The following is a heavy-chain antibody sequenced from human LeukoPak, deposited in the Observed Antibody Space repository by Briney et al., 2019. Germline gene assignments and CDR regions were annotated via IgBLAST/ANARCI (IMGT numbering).Heavy chain of an antibody. V-gene: IGHV1-69*04. CDR2: IIPILGIA. CDR3: ARESYYGSGKY. J-gene: IGHJ4*02. D-gene: IGHD3-10*01. Sequence: SVKVSCKASGGTFSSYAISWVRQAPGQGLEWMGRIIPILGIANYAQKFQGRVTITADKSTSTAYMELSSLRSEDAAVYYCARESYYGSGKYWGQGTLVTVSS. CDR1: GGTFSSYA.